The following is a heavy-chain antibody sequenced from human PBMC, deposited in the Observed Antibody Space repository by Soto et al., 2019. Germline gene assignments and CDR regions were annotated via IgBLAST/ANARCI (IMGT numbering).Heavy chain of an antibody. CDR3: ARDRGGITVSSKPLGEWFDP. J-gene: IGHJ5*02. V-gene: IGHV4-4*02. Sequence: SETLSLTCAVSSGSISSSNWWSWVRQPPGKGLEWIGEIYHSGSTNYNPSLKSRVTISVDKSKNQFSLKLSSVTAADTAVYYCARDRGGITVSSKPLGEWFDPWGQGTLVTVSS. CDR2: IYHSGST. D-gene: IGHD3-16*01. CDR1: SGSISSSNW.